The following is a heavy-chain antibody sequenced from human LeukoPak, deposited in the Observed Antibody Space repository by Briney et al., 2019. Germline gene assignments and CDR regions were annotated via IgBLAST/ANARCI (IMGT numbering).Heavy chain of an antibody. CDR3: ARHHIAIFGVVINYGMDV. CDR1: GYSFTSYW. CDR2: IYPGDSDT. V-gene: IGHV5-51*01. Sequence: GESLKISCKGSGYSFTSYWIGWVRQMPGKGLEWMGIIYPGDSDTRYSPSFHGQVTISADKSISTAYLQWSSLKASDTAMYYCARHHIAIFGVVINYGMDVWGQGTTVTVSS. D-gene: IGHD3-3*01. J-gene: IGHJ6*02.